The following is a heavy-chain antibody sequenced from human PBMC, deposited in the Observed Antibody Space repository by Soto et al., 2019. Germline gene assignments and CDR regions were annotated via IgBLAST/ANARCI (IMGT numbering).Heavy chain of an antibody. V-gene: IGHV4-59*08. J-gene: IGHJ5*02. CDR3: ARSYDFWSGYYPNWFDP. CDR2: IYYSGST. CDR1: GGSISSYY. D-gene: IGHD3-3*01. Sequence: PSETLSLTCTVSGGSISSYYWSWIRQPPGKGLEWIGDIYYSGSTNYNPSLKSRVTISVDTSKNQFSLKLSSVTAADTAVYYCARSYDFWSGYYPNWFDPWGQGTLVTVSS.